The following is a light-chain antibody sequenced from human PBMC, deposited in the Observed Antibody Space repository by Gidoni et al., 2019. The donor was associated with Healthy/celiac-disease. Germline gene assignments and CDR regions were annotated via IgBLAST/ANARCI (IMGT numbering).Light chain of an antibody. V-gene: IGKV3D-15*01. CDR3: QRYNNWPLT. J-gene: IGKJ3*01. Sequence: EIVMTQSPATLSVSPGERATLSCRASQSVSSNLDWFQQTPGQAPRLLIYGASTSATGIPARFSGSWSATEFTLTISILQSEDFAFYYFQRYNNWPLTFXAXTKVXIK. CDR2: GAS. CDR1: QSVSSN.